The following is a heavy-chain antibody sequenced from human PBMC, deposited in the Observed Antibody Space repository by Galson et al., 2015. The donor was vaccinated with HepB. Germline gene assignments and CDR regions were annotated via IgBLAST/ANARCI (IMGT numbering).Heavy chain of an antibody. CDR3: VRERVAALD. Sequence: SLRLSCAASGFTFSSYSMNWVRQGPGKGLEWVSRIISDGRTTNYADSVKGRFTISRDNARNTMYLQMNSLRAEDAAVYYCVRERVAALDWGQGTLVTVSS. CDR1: GFTFSSYS. D-gene: IGHD3-3*01. V-gene: IGHV3-74*01. CDR2: IISDGRTT. J-gene: IGHJ4*02.